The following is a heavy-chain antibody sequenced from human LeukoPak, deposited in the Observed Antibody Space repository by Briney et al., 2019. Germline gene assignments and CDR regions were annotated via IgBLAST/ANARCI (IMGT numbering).Heavy chain of an antibody. V-gene: IGHV4-34*01. Sequence: PSETLSLTCAASGAPFSNYYWSWVRQSPRQGLEWIGEINHSGYTNYNPSLKSRVTMSIDTSKNQFSLKLTSVTAADAGVYYCTRAVAGHPDWGQGTLVTVSS. CDR2: INHSGYT. J-gene: IGHJ4*02. D-gene: IGHD6-19*01. CDR3: TRAVAGHPD. CDR1: GAPFSNYY.